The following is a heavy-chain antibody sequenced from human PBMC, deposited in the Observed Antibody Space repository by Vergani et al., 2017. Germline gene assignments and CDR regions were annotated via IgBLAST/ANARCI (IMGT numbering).Heavy chain of an antibody. CDR2: ISSSSSYI. CDR1: GFTFSTYS. Sequence: EVQLVESGGGLVKPGGSLRLSCAASGFTFSTYSMNWVRQAPGKGLEWVSSISSSSSYIYYADSVKGRFTISRDNAKNSLYLQMNSLRAEDTAVYYCARFAARDWYFDLWGRGTLVTVSS. CDR3: ARFAARDWYFDL. V-gene: IGHV3-21*04. J-gene: IGHJ2*01. D-gene: IGHD6-6*01.